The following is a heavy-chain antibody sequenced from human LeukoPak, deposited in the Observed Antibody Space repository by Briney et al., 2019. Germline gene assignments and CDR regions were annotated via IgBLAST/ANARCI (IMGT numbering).Heavy chain of an antibody. J-gene: IGHJ4*02. V-gene: IGHV4-59*01. D-gene: IGHD1-26*01. CDR2: IYYSGST. Sequence: SETLSLTCTVSCGSLSSYYWSWIRQPPGKGLEWIGYIYYSGSTNYNPSLKSRVTISVDMSKNQFSLKLSSVTAADTAVYYCARGRIVCDYWGQGTLVTVSS. CDR1: CGSLSSYY. CDR3: ARGRIVCDY.